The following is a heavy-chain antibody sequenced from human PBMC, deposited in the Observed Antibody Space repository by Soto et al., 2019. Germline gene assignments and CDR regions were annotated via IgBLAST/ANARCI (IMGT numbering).Heavy chain of an antibody. J-gene: IGHJ6*02. CDR3: ARSATVTKGSYCYYGMDV. V-gene: IGHV3-53*01. CDR2: IYSGGST. Sequence: VGSQRLSCAASGFTVSSNYMSWVRQAPGKGLEWVSVIYSGGSTYYADSVKGRFTISRDNSKNTLYLQMNSLRAEDTAVYYCARSATVTKGSYCYYGMDVWGQGTTVTVSS. CDR1: GFTVSSNY. D-gene: IGHD4-4*01.